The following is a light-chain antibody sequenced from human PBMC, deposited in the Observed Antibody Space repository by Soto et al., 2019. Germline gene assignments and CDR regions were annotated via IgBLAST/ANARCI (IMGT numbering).Light chain of an antibody. Sequence: EIVLTQSPATLSLSPGERATLSCRASQSVSSYLAWYQQKPGQAPRLLIYDASNRATGIPARFSGSGSGTDFTLTISNLGPEDFAVYFWQQRSNWLTFGGGTKVEIK. V-gene: IGKV3-11*01. CDR2: DAS. CDR1: QSVSSY. J-gene: IGKJ4*01. CDR3: QQRSNWLT.